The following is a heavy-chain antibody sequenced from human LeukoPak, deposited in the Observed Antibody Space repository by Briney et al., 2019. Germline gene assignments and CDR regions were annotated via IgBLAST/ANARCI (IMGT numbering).Heavy chain of an antibody. D-gene: IGHD3-10*01. J-gene: IGHJ4*02. CDR3: ARDSARGGASSGDFDS. V-gene: IGHV3-30*02. Sequence: HPGGSLRLSCAASGFTFSSYGMHWVRQAPGKGLEWVTFIGIDESIKYYTDSVKGRFTISRDTSKNTLSLQMNSLRADDTAVYYCARDSARGGASSGDFDSWGQGTLVTVSS. CDR2: IGIDESIK. CDR1: GFTFSSYG.